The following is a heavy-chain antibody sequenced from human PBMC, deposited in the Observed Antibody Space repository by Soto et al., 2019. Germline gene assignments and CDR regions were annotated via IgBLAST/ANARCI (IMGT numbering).Heavy chain of an antibody. CDR3: AVYGANRYWYFDL. CDR2: MNPNSGNT. CDR1: GYTFTSYD. D-gene: IGHD4-17*01. J-gene: IGHJ2*01. V-gene: IGHV1-8*01. Sequence: QGQLVQSGAEVKKPGASVKVSCKASGYTFTSYDINWVRQATGQGLEWMGWMNPNSGNTGYAEKFQGRVTMTTNTTISTAYMELSSLRSEDTPVYYCAVYGANRYWYFDLWGRGTLVTVPS.